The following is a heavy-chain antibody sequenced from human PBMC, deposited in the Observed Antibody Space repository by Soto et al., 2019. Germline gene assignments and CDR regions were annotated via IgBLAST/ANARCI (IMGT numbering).Heavy chain of an antibody. D-gene: IGHD2-21*01. Sequence: QVQLVQSGAEVKKPGSSVKVSCKASGGTFSSYAISWVRQAPGQGLEWMGGIIPIFGTANYAQKFQGRVTITADESTSTADMERSSLRAEDTAVYYCARHRRGHYYGMDVWGQGPKVTVSS. CDR3: ARHRRGHYYGMDV. CDR1: GGTFSSYA. J-gene: IGHJ6*02. V-gene: IGHV1-69*12. CDR2: IIPIFGTA.